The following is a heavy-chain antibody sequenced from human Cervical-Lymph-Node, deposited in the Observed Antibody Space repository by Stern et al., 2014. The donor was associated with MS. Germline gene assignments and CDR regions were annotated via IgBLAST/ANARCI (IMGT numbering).Heavy chain of an antibody. V-gene: IGHV3-33*05. CDR1: GFPFSGHG. J-gene: IGHJ3*01. D-gene: IGHD3-22*01. CDR3: ARDGPNYDHNGRRDAFDV. CDR2: ISYDGSNK. Sequence: VQLVESGGGVVQPGGSLRLSCAASGFPFSGHGLHWVRQAPGKGLEWVALISYDGSNKWYAESVKGRFTISRDSSRNTMFLQMNTLRLEDAAVYYCARDGPNYDHNGRRDAFDVWGQGAMVTVSP.